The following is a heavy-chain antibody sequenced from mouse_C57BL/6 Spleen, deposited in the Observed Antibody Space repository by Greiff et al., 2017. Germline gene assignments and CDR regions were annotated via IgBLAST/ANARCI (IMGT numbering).Heavy chain of an antibody. CDR3: TYITAGGG. Sequence: VQLKQSGPELVKPGASVKMSCKASGYTFTDYYMHWVKQKPGKGLEWIGEIYPGSGNTYYNEKFKGKATLTADTSSSTAYLQLSSLTSEDSAVYFCATYITAGGGGGQGTTLTVSS. CDR2: YPGSGNTY. CDR1: YTFTDYYM. D-gene: IGHD1-1*01. V-gene: IGHV1-83*01. J-gene: IGHJ2*01.